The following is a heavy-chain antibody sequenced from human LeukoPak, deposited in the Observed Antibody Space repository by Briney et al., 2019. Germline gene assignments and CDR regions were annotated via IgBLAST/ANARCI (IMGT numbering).Heavy chain of an antibody. J-gene: IGHJ4*02. CDR1: GFIFSNYW. CDR2: INWNGGST. V-gene: IGHV3-20*04. CDR3: ARANGYSSSYGY. Sequence: PGGSLRLSCAASGFIFSNYWMSWVRQAPGKGLEWVSGINWNGGSTGYADSVKGRFTISRDNAKNSLYLQMNSLRAEDTALYYCARANGYSSSYGYWGQGTLVTVSS. D-gene: IGHD6-6*01.